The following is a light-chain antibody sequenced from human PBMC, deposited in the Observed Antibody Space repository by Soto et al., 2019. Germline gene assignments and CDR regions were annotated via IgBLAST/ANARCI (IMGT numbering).Light chain of an antibody. V-gene: IGKV3-11*01. CDR1: QSISSNY. Sequence: EIVLTQSPGTLSLSPGEGATLSCRASQSISSNYLAWYQQKPGQAPRLLIYDASNRATGIPARLSGSGSGTDFTLTISSLEPEDFAVYYCQQRSNWPPLFGGGTKVDIK. J-gene: IGKJ4*01. CDR2: DAS. CDR3: QQRSNWPPL.